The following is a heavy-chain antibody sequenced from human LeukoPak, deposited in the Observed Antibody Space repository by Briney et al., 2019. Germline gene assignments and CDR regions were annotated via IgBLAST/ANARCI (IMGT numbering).Heavy chain of an antibody. J-gene: IGHJ4*02. V-gene: IGHV4-4*07. CDR3: ARESGKLLWFGELSGRAYYFDY. D-gene: IGHD3-10*01. CDR1: GGSISRYY. CDR2: IYTSGST. Sequence: SETLSLTCTVSGGSISRYYWSWIRQPAGKGLEWIGRIYTSGSTNYNSSLKSRVTMSVDTSKNQFSLKLSSVTAADTAVYYCARESGKLLWFGELSGRAYYFDYWGQGTLVTVSS.